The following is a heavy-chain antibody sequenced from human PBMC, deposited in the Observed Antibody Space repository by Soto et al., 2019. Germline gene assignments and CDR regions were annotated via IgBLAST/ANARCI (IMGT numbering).Heavy chain of an antibody. CDR2: IKSRAAGGAI. J-gene: IGHJ3*01. D-gene: IGHD3-10*01. CDR1: GFSFRDAW. V-gene: IGHV3-15*07. Sequence: EVQMVESGGGLVKPGGSLRLSCAVSGFSFRDAWMNWVRQAPGKGLEWVGRIKSRAAGGAIDYAAPVKGRFSISRDDSGGTLYLQINSLKRDEQAMYYCITDGSFGGVVVAFQLWGQGTKLSVSS. CDR3: ITDGSFGGVVVAFQL.